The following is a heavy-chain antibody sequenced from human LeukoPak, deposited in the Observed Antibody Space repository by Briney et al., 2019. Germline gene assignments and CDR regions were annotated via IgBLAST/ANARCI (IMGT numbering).Heavy chain of an antibody. CDR3: ARDAQSGAFSDFDY. CDR1: GFTFGNYA. J-gene: IGHJ4*02. D-gene: IGHD1-26*01. CDR2: ITHNGSTQ. Sequence: GTSLRLSCEASGFTFGNYAIHWVRQVPGEGLEWVAIITHNGSTQYYADSVKGRFTISRDNSQSTVFLQMNSLRPEDTAVYYCARDAQSGAFSDFDYWGQGTLVTVSS. V-gene: IGHV3-30-3*01.